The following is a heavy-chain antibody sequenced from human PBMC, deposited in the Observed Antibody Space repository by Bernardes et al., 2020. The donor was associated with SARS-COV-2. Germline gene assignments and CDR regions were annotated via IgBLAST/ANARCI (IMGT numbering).Heavy chain of an antibody. CDR3: ARLVYYDSSGYSFRAFDI. Sequence: SEPLSLTCTVSGGSISSSRYYWVWLRQPPGKGLEWIGRVYYSGSTYYNPSLKSRVTISVDTSKNQFSLKLSSVTAADTAVYYCARLVYYDSSGYSFRAFDIWGQGKMVTVSS. V-gene: IGHV4-39*01. J-gene: IGHJ3*02. CDR1: GGSISSSRYY. CDR2: VYYSGST. D-gene: IGHD3-22*01.